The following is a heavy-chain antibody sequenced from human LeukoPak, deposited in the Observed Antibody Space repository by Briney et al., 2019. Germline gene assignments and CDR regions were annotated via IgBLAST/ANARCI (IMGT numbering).Heavy chain of an antibody. Sequence: SVKVSFKASGGTFSSYAISWVRQAPGQGLEWMGGIIPMFATANYAQEFQGRVTITADESTSTAYMELSSLRSEDTAVYYCERLPARSGYSFDYWGQGTLVTVSS. D-gene: IGHD3-3*01. V-gene: IGHV1-69*01. CDR3: ERLPARSGYSFDY. CDR1: GGTFSSYA. J-gene: IGHJ4*02. CDR2: IIPMFATA.